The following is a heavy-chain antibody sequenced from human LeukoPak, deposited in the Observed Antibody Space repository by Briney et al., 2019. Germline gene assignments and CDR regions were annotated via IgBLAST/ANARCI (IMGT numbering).Heavy chain of an antibody. Sequence: GGSLRLSCAASGFTFSTYGMHWVRQAPGKGLEWVAVISYDGSNKYYADSVKGRFTISRDNSKNTLYLQMNSLRAEDTAVYYCAKVRSSGWYGPGDYWGQGALVTVSS. D-gene: IGHD6-19*01. V-gene: IGHV3-30*18. CDR2: ISYDGSNK. CDR3: AKVRSSGWYGPGDY. J-gene: IGHJ4*02. CDR1: GFTFSTYG.